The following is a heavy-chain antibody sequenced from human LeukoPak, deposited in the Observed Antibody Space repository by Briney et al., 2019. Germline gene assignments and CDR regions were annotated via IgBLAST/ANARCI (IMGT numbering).Heavy chain of an antibody. CDR3: ARDFSHYYGSGSYYTAYWFDP. D-gene: IGHD3-10*01. CDR1: GGSISSGSYY. V-gene: IGHV4-61*02. J-gene: IGHJ5*02. CDR2: IYTSGST. Sequence: SETLSLTCTVSGGSISSGSYYWSWIRQPAGKGLEWIGRIYTSGSTNYNRSGKSRFTISVDTSNNQFSLKLSSVTAADTAVYYCARDFSHYYGSGSYYTAYWFDPWGQGALVTVSS.